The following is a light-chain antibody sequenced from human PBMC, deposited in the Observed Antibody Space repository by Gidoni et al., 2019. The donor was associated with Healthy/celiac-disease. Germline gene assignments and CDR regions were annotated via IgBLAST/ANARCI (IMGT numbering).Light chain of an antibody. V-gene: IGKV3-11*01. Sequence: EIVLTQAPATLSLSPGERATLSCRASQSVSSYLAWYQQKPGQPPRLLIYDASNRATAIPARFIGSGAGTDFTLTTSSLEPEDFSVYYCQQRSNWPPFTFGQGTRLEIK. CDR3: QQRSNWPPFT. J-gene: IGKJ5*01. CDR1: QSVSSY. CDR2: DAS.